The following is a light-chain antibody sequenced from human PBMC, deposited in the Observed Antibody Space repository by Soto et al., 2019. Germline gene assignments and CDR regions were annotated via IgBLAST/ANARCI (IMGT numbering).Light chain of an antibody. CDR2: DAS. J-gene: IGKJ1*01. CDR1: QSISSW. Sequence: DNHMTQSPSTRVASVKDIVTITCRASQSISSWLAWYQQTPGKAPKLLIYDASSLESGVPSRFSGSGSGTEFTLTISCLQPDDFAPYYCQQYNSYSRTFAQGTKVDIK. V-gene: IGKV1-5*01. CDR3: QQYNSYSRT.